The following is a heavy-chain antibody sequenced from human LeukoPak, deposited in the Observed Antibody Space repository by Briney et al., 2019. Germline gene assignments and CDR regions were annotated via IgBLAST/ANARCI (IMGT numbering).Heavy chain of an antibody. J-gene: IGHJ4*02. CDR1: GFTFSSYA. CDR2: ISGSGGST. D-gene: IGHD3-9*01. CDR3: AKTALRYFDWLLGFDY. Sequence: GGSLRLSCAASGFTFSSYAMSWVRQAPGKGLEWVSAISGSGGSTYYADSVKGRFTISRGNSKNTLYLQMNSLRAEDTAVYYCAKTALRYFDWLLGFDYWGQGTLVTVSS. V-gene: IGHV3-23*01.